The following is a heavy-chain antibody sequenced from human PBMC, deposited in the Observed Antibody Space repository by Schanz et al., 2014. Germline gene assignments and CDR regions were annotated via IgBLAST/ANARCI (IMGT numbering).Heavy chain of an antibody. V-gene: IGHV3-48*01. CDR1: GFAFSSYG. J-gene: IGHJ4*02. Sequence: EVQLVESGGGLVQPGGSLRLSCAASGFAFSSYGMNWLRQAPGKGLEWVSYISGSSRTIYYADSMKGRFTISRDNSKNTLCLQMNSLRAEDVAVYYCARKSLVSDHYDSWGQGTLVTVSS. D-gene: IGHD2-21*01. CDR2: ISGSSRTI. CDR3: ARKSLVSDHYDS.